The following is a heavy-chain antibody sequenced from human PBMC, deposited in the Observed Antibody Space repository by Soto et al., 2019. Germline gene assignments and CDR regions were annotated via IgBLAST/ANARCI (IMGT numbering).Heavy chain of an antibody. D-gene: IGHD3-10*01. Sequence: EVQLVESGGGLVQLGGSLKLSLAATGLTFSDHYMDWVSQAPGKGLEWVGRIRNEARGYTTEDVASVEGRCTFSRDDSKNSMYLQMNSLKTGDTAVYFCSSDLGGASGGRHMEYWGQGTLVTVSS. CDR3: SSDLGGASGGRHMEY. CDR2: IRNEARGYTT. J-gene: IGHJ4*02. CDR1: GLTFSDHY. V-gene: IGHV3-72*01.